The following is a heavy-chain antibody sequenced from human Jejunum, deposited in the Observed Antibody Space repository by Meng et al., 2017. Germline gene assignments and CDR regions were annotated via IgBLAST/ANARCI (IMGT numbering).Heavy chain of an antibody. CDR1: GFTFNSYW. CDR3: ARGRYASVGFDY. Sequence: GHVGESGVGLVQPGGSLGLSCAASGFTFNSYWMHWVRQGPGKGLVWVSQIKNDGSSTDYADSVKGRFTISRDNAKNMLYLQMNSLRAEDTAVYYCARGRYASVGFDYWGQGTLVTVSS. D-gene: IGHD2-2*01. CDR2: IKNDGSST. J-gene: IGHJ4*02. V-gene: IGHV3-74*01.